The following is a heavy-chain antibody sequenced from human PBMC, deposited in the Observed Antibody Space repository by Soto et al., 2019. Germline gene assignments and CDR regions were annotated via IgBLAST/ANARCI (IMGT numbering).Heavy chain of an antibody. CDR2: ISHSGTT. CDR1: GGSFSGYS. Sequence: QVPLPQWGAGPLKPSATLSLTCAVYGGSFSGYSWSWIRQTPGKGLEWLGEISHSGTTTYNPSLKSRVTISVDTSNNQFSLKRSSVTAADTAVYYCARGRGGTSLGASWGQGTLVTVSS. D-gene: IGHD3-16*01. J-gene: IGHJ5*02. CDR3: ARGRGGTSLGAS. V-gene: IGHV4-34*01.